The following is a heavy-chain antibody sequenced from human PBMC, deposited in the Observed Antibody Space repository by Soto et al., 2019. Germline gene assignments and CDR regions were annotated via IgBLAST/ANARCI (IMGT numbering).Heavy chain of an antibody. CDR2: ISGSGGST. CDR1: GFTFSSYA. CDR3: AKGTYDYVWGIDY. V-gene: IGHV3-23*01. J-gene: IGHJ4*02. Sequence: EVQLLESGGGLVQPGGSLRLSCAASGFTFSSYAMSWVRQAPGKGLEWVSAISGSGGSTYYADSVKGRFTISRDNSKNTVYLQMNSLRAEDTAVYYCAKGTYDYVWGIDYWGQGTLVTVSS. D-gene: IGHD3-16*01.